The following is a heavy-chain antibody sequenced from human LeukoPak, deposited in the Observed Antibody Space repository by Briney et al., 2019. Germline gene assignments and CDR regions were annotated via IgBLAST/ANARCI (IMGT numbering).Heavy chain of an antibody. Sequence: ASVKVSCKVSGYTLTELSMHWVRQAPGKGLEWMGGFDPEDGETIYAQKFQGRVTMTEDTSTDTAYMELSSLRSEDTAVYYCATQYCSSTSCYHIRGDAFDIWGQGTMVTISS. V-gene: IGHV1-24*01. CDR3: ATQYCSSTSCYHIRGDAFDI. J-gene: IGHJ3*02. D-gene: IGHD2-2*01. CDR2: FDPEDGET. CDR1: GYTLTELS.